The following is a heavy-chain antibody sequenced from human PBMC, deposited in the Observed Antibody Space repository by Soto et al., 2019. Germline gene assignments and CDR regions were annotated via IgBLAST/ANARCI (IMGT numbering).Heavy chain of an antibody. D-gene: IGHD2-2*02. CDR1: GYTFTSYG. CDR3: AKGRGYCSSTSCYTAGTEYFQH. Sequence: QVQLVQSGAEVKKPGASVKVSCKASGYTFTSYGISWVRQAPGQGLEWMGWISAYNGNTNYAQKLQGRVTMTTDTSTSTDYMELRSLRSDDTAVYYCAKGRGYCSSTSCYTAGTEYFQHWGQGTLVTVSS. J-gene: IGHJ1*01. CDR2: ISAYNGNT. V-gene: IGHV1-18*01.